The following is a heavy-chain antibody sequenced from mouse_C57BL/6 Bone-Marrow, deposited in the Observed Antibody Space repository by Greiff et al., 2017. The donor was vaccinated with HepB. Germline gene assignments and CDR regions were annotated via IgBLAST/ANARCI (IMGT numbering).Heavy chain of an antibody. D-gene: IGHD2-10*02. CDR1: GFTFSDYG. Sequence: EVQGVESGGGLVQPGGSLKLSCAASGFTFSDYGMAWVRQAPRKGPEWVAFISNLAYSIYYADTVTGRFTISRENAKNTLYLRMSSLRSEDTAMYYCARRGMDSRAMDYWGQGTSVTVSS. CDR2: ISNLAYSI. J-gene: IGHJ4*01. V-gene: IGHV5-15*01. CDR3: ARRGMDSRAMDY.